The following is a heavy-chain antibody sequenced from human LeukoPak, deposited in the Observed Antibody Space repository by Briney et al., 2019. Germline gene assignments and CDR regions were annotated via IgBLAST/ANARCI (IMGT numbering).Heavy chain of an antibody. CDR2: IRYDGSNK. J-gene: IGHJ4*02. CDR3: AKVEARNYYGSGSPDY. V-gene: IGHV3-30*02. Sequence: GGSLRLSCAASGFTFSSYGMHWVRQAPGKGLEWVAFIRYDGSNKYYADSVKGRFTISRDNSKNTLYLQMNSLGAEDTAVYYCAKVEARNYYGSGSPDYWGQGTLVTVSS. CDR1: GFTFSSYG. D-gene: IGHD3-10*01.